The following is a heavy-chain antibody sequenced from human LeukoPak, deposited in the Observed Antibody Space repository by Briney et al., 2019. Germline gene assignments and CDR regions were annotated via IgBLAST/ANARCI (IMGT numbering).Heavy chain of an antibody. CDR3: ARRQDYYYGMDV. V-gene: IGHV3-53*01. CDR1: GFTVSSNY. J-gene: IGHJ6*02. Sequence: PGGSLRLSCAASGFTVSSNYMSWVRQAPGKGLEWVPVIYSGGSTSYADCMKGRFTISRDNSKNTLYLQMNSLRAEDTAVYYCARRQDYYYGMDVWGQGTTVTVSS. CDR2: IYSGGST.